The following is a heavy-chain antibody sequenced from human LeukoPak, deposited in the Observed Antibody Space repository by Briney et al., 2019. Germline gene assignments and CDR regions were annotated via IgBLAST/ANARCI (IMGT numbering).Heavy chain of an antibody. J-gene: IGHJ5*02. CDR3: AHRRGYDFWSGYFNNWFDP. CDR1: GFSLSTSGVG. Sequence: SGPTLVNPTQTLTLTCAFSGFSLSTSGVGVGWIRQPPGKALEWLALIYWNDDKRYSPSLKSRLTITKDTSKNQVVLTMTNMDPVDTATYYCAHRRGYDFWSGYFNNWFDPWGQGTLVTVSS. CDR2: IYWNDDK. V-gene: IGHV2-5*01. D-gene: IGHD3-3*01.